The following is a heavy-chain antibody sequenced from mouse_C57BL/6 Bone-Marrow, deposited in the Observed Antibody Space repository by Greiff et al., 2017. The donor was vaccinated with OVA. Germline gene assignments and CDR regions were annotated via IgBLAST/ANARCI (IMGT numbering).Heavy chain of an antibody. V-gene: IGHV1-7*01. CDR1: GYTFTSYG. J-gene: IGHJ2*01. Sequence: QVQLQQSGAELAKPGASVKLSCKASGYTFTSYGMHWVKQRPGQGLEWIGSINRSSGYTKYNQKFKDKATLTAEKSSSTAYMQLSSLTYEDSAVYYCARWAGTVDYWGQGTTLTVSS. CDR2: INRSSGYT. CDR3: ARWAGTVDY. D-gene: IGHD4-1*01.